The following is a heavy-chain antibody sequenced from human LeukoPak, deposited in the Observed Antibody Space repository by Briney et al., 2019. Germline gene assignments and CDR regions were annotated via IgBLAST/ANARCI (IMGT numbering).Heavy chain of an antibody. CDR3: ARGARGQPYYFDY. CDR1: GGSISSYY. Sequence: SETLSHTCTVSGGSISSYYWSCIRQPAGKGLEWIGRIYSSENTNYNPSLKSRVTMPVDTSKNQFSLKLNSVTAADTAVYYCARGARGQPYYFDYWGQGTLVTVSS. J-gene: IGHJ4*02. CDR2: IYSSENT. D-gene: IGHD1-14*01. V-gene: IGHV4-4*07.